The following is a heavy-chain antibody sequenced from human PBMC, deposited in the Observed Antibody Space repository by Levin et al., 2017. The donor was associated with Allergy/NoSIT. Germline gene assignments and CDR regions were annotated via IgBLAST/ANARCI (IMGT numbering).Heavy chain of an antibody. V-gene: IGHV1-18*01. CDR1: GYTFTSYG. CDR3: ARDSTTVATYLGY. D-gene: IGHD4-23*01. J-gene: IGHJ4*02. Sequence: GGSLRLSCKASGYTFTSYGITWVRQAPGQGLEWMGWISTYHGHTNYTQNLQGRFTMTTDTSTSTAYMELRRLRSDDTAVYYCARDSTTVATYLGYWGQGTLVTVSS. CDR2: ISTYHGHT.